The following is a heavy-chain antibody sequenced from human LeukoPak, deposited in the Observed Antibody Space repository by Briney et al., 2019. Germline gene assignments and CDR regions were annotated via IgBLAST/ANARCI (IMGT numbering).Heavy chain of an antibody. CDR1: GFTFSSHW. Sequence: GGSLRLSCAASGFTFSSHWMHWVRQAPGKGLVWFSRISPDGSITYYADSVKGRLTISRDNAKNTLYLQMNSLRGEDTAVYYCAREHRGEGATVDNWGQGTLVTVSS. D-gene: IGHD1-26*01. CDR3: AREHRGEGATVDN. J-gene: IGHJ4*02. V-gene: IGHV3-74*01. CDR2: ISPDGSIT.